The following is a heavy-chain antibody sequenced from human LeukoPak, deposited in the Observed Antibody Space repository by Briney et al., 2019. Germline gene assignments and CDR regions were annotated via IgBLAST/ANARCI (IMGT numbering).Heavy chain of an antibody. D-gene: IGHD2-2*01. CDR3: AREGYQLHPDAFDI. J-gene: IGHJ3*02. V-gene: IGHV1-2*04. CDR1: GYTFTGYY. Sequence: GASVKVSCKASGYTFTGYYMHWVRQAPGQGLEWMGWINPNSGGTNYAQKFQGWVTMTRDTSISTAYMELSRLRSDDTAVYYCAREGYQLHPDAFDIWGQGTMVTVSS. CDR2: INPNSGGT.